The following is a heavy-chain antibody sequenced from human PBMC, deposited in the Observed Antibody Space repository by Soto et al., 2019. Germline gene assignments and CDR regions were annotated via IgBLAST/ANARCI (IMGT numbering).Heavy chain of an antibody. CDR1: GYTFTSYG. D-gene: IGHD3-10*01. Sequence: ASVKVSCKASGYTFTSYGISWVRQAPGQGLEWMGWISAYNGNTNYAQKLQGRVTMTTDTSTSTAYMELRSLRSDDTAVYYCASVVRGVNNYGMDVWGQGTTVTVS. V-gene: IGHV1-18*01. CDR2: ISAYNGNT. CDR3: ASVVRGVNNYGMDV. J-gene: IGHJ6*02.